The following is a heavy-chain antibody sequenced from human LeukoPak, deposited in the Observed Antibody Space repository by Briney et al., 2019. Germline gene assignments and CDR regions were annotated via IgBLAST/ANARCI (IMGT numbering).Heavy chain of an antibody. V-gene: IGHV4-34*01. Sequence: SETLSLTCAVYGGSFSGYYWSWIRRPPGKGLEWIGEINHSGSTNYNPPLKSRVTISVDTSKNQFSLKLSSVTAADTAVYYCARARSTAAGLDYWGQGTLVTVSS. D-gene: IGHD6-13*01. CDR2: INHSGST. CDR1: GGSFSGYY. J-gene: IGHJ4*02. CDR3: ARARSTAAGLDY.